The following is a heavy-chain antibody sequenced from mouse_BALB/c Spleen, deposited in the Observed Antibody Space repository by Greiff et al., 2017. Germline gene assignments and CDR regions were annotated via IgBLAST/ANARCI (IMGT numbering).Heavy chain of an antibody. CDR2: ISNGGGST. D-gene: IGHD2-3*01. CDR3: ARHDGRFAY. Sequence: EVKVVESGGGLVQPGGSLKLSCAASGFTFSSYTMSWVRQTPEKRLEWVAYISNGGGSTYYPDTVKGRFTISRDNAKNTLYLQMSSLKSEDTAMYYCARHDGRFAYWGQGTLVTVSA. J-gene: IGHJ3*01. V-gene: IGHV5-12-2*01. CDR1: GFTFSSYT.